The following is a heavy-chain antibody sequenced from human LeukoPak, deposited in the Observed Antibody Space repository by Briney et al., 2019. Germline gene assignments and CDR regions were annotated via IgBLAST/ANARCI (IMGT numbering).Heavy chain of an antibody. CDR1: GGTFSSYA. Sequence: GASVKVSCKASGGTFSSYAIIWVRQAPGQGLEWMEGIIPIFGTTNYAQKFQGRVTITTDESTSTAYMELSSLRSEDTAVCYCARAREHYYDSSGYYRHDAFDIWGQGTMVTVSS. V-gene: IGHV1-69*05. D-gene: IGHD3-22*01. CDR2: IIPIFGTT. CDR3: ARAREHYYDSSGYYRHDAFDI. J-gene: IGHJ3*02.